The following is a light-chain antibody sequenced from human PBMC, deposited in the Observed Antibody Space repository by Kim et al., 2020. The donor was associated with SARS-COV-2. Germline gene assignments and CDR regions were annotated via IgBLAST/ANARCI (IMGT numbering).Light chain of an antibody. CDR2: KDT. J-gene: IGLJ2*01. Sequence: STGQTARITCSGDALPKQYACWYQQKPGQAPILVIYKDTERPSGIPERFSGSSSGTTVTLTISGVQAEDDADYYCQSADSSGNYVVFGGGTQLTVL. V-gene: IGLV3-25*03. CDR1: ALPKQY. CDR3: QSADSSGNYVV.